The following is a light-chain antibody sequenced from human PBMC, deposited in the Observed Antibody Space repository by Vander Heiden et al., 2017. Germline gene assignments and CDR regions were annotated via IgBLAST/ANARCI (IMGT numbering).Light chain of an antibody. Sequence: SYVLTQPPSLSVAPGQTAKISCGGKNIGTKSVHWYQQKPGRAPVLVVYDDGDRPSGIPERISGSNSGNTATPTISRVEAGDEADYYCQVWDTTSDHPVVFGGGTKLTV. CDR1: NIGTKS. CDR3: QVWDTTSDHPVV. V-gene: IGLV3-21*02. CDR2: DDG. J-gene: IGLJ2*01.